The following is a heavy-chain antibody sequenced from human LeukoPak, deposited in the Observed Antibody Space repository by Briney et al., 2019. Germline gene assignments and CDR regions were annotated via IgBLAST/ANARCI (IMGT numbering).Heavy chain of an antibody. V-gene: IGHV3-30*02. CDR3: ARDRDSSSWYYYYYYYMDV. CDR1: GFTFSSYG. D-gene: IGHD6-13*01. J-gene: IGHJ6*03. CDR2: IRYDGSNK. Sequence: GGSLRLSRAASGFTFSSYGMHWVRQAPGRGLEWVAFIRYDGSNKYYADSVKGRFTISRDNSKNTLYLQMNSLRPDDTAVYYCARDRDSSSWYYYYYYYMDVWGKGTTVTVSS.